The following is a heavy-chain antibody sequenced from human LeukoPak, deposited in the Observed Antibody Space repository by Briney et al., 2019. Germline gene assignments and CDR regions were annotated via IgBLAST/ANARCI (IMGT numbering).Heavy chain of an antibody. V-gene: IGHV4-39*07. Sequence: SETLSLTCTVSGGSISSGGYYWSWIRQPPGKGLEWIGEINHSGSTNYNPSLKSRVTISVDTSKNQFSLKLSSVTAADTAVYYCARAPGYYIPSYYYYGMDVWGQGTTVTVSS. CDR1: GGSISSGGYY. CDR3: ARAPGYYIPSYYYYGMDV. J-gene: IGHJ6*02. D-gene: IGHD3-3*01. CDR2: INHSGST.